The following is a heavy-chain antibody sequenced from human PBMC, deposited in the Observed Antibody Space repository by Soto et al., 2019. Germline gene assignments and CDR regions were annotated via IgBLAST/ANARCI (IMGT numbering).Heavy chain of an antibody. CDR3: ARGGYYDNVWGKLSHYGLDI. CDR1: GYTFIRYG. V-gene: IGHV1-18*01. CDR2: ISPYNDQT. Sequence: ASVKVSCKASGYTFIRYGITWVRQAPGQRLEWMGWISPYNDQTIYAQKLQGRVTMTADTSTRTVYMQLRSLKSDDTAVYYFARGGYYDNVWGKLSHYGLDIWGQGTSVTVSS. J-gene: IGHJ6*02. D-gene: IGHD3-16*01.